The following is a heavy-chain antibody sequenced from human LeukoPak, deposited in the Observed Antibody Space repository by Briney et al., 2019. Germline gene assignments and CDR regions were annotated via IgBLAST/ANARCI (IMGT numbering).Heavy chain of an antibody. V-gene: IGHV1-69*13. J-gene: IGHJ4*02. Sequence: ASVKVSCRASGGTFSSYAISWVRQAPGQGLEWMGGIIPIFGTANYAQKFQGRVTITADESTSTAYMELSSLRSEDTALYYCARARYISASRYYFDYWGQGTLVTVSS. CDR3: ARARYISASRYYFDY. D-gene: IGHD5-18*01. CDR2: IIPIFGTA. CDR1: GGTFSSYA.